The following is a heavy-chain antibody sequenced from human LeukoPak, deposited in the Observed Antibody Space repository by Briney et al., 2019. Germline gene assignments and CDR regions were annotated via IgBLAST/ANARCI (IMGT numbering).Heavy chain of an antibody. V-gene: IGHV3-43*02. CDR3: AKAGYGDYEWFDP. D-gene: IGHD4-17*01. CDR1: GFTFDDYA. Sequence: GGSLRLSCAASGFTFDDYAMHWVRQAPGKGLEWVSLISGDGGSTHYADSVKGRFTIPRDNSKNSLYLRMNSLRTEDTALYYCAKAGYGDYEWFDPWGQGTLVTVSS. CDR2: ISGDGGST. J-gene: IGHJ5*02.